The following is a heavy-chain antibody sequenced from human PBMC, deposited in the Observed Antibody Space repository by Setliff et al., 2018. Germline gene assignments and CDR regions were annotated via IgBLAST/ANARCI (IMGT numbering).Heavy chain of an antibody. CDR2: INPIFGTT. Sequence: VASVKVSCKASGGTFSSNGISWVRQAPGQGLEWMGGINPIFGTTTYAQKFQGRVTITTDESTSTAYMDLSSLTSDDTAIYYCAREKGYYNSGSYKYWFDPWGQGTLVTVS. J-gene: IGHJ5*02. CDR3: AREKGYYNSGSYKYWFDP. D-gene: IGHD3-10*01. CDR1: GGTFSSNG. V-gene: IGHV1-69*05.